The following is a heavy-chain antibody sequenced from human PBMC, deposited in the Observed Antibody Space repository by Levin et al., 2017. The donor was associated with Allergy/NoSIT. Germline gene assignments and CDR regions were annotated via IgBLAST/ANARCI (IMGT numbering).Heavy chain of an antibody. D-gene: IGHD6-19*01. V-gene: IGHV3-21*01. CDR2: ISSSSSYI. J-gene: IGHJ4*02. CDR1: GFTFSSYS. Sequence: PGGSLRLSCAASGFTFSSYSMNWVRQAPGKGLEWVSSISSSSSYIYYADSVKGRFTISRDNAKNSLYLQMNSLRAEDTAVYYCARLTGESAVAGPRDYWGQGTLVTVSS. CDR3: ARLTGESAVAGPRDY.